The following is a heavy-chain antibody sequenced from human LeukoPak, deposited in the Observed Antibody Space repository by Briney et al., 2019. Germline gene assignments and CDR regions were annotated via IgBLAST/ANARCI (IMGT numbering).Heavy chain of an antibody. CDR2: ISVYNGKT. V-gene: IGHV1-18*01. CDR1: GYTFRNYG. CDR3: ARAEGEWAPFHY. Sequence: ASVKVSCKASGYTFRNYGIGWVRQAPGQGLEWMGWISVYNGKTYWTEKLRDRLTVTTDTSTSTAYMELRSLRSDDTALYYCARAEGEWAPFHYWGQGTLVTVST. J-gene: IGHJ4*02. D-gene: IGHD3-16*01.